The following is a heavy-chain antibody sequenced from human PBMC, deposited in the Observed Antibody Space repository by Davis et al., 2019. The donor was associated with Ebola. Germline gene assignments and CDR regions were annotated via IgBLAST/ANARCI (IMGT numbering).Heavy chain of an antibody. D-gene: IGHD5-18*01. CDR2: INHSGST. CDR3: ARGADTDMDSMDV. J-gene: IGHJ6*02. CDR1: GGSFSGYY. V-gene: IGHV4-34*01. Sequence: SETLSLTCAVYGGSFSGYYWCWIRQPPGKGLEWIGEINHSGSTNYNPSLKRRVTISVDTSKNQFSLRLTSVTAADPAVYYCARGADTDMDSMDVWGQGTTVTVSS.